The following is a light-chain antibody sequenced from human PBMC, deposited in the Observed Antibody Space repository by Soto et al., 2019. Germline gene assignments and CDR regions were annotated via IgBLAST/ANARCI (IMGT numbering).Light chain of an antibody. Sequence: EIVMTQSPATLSVSPGERATLCCRASQSIMFSLAWYQQKPGQAPRLLISGASTRATGIPARFSGSGSGKEFTLTISGLEPEDFAVYFCQHYGSSPPVTFGQGTRLEIK. V-gene: IGKV3-15*01. CDR2: GAS. CDR3: QHYGSSPPVT. CDR1: QSIMFS. J-gene: IGKJ5*01.